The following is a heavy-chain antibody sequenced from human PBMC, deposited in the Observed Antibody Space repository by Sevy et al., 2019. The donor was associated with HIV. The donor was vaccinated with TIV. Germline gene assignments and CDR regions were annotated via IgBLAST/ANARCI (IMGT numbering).Heavy chain of an antibody. CDR3: ARETLSGYNL. J-gene: IGHJ4*02. Sequence: GGSLRLSCAASGFSVSTNYMSWVRQAPGKGLEWVSAHYSGGNTYYADSVKDGFTISRDNSKNTVYVQMNGLRADETAVYYCARETLSGYNLWGQGTRVTVSS. CDR2: HYSGGNT. D-gene: IGHD5-12*01. CDR1: GFSVSTNY. V-gene: IGHV3-53*01.